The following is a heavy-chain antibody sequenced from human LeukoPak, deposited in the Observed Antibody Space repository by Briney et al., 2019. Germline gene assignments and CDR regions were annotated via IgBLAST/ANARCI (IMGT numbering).Heavy chain of an antibody. CDR2: INPSGGST. CDR3: ASERSVAAAGTSGHYYYMDV. CDR1: GYTFTSYY. D-gene: IGHD6-13*01. Sequence: GASVKVSCKASGYTFTSYYMHWVRQAPGQGLEWMGIINPSGGSTSYAQKFQGRVTMTRDTSTSTVYMELSSLRSEDTAVYYCASERSVAAAGTSGHYYYMDVWGKGTTVTVSS. J-gene: IGHJ6*03. V-gene: IGHV1-46*01.